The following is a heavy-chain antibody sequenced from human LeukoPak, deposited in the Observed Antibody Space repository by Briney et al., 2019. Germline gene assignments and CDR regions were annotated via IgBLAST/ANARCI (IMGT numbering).Heavy chain of an antibody. CDR2: ITGSGVGT. CDR1: GFTFSSYA. J-gene: IGHJ4*02. CDR3: AKGGGWLYYFDY. D-gene: IGHD4-23*01. Sequence: GGSLRLSCAASGFTFSSYAMSWVRQAPGKGLEWVSAITGSGVGTYYADSVKGRFTISRDNSKNTLYLHMNSLRADNTAVYYCAKGGGWLYYFDYWGQGTLVTVSS. V-gene: IGHV3-23*01.